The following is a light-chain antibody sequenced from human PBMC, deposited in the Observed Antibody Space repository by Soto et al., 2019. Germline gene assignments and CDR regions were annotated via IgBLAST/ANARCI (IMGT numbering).Light chain of an antibody. Sequence: EIVLTQSPATLSLSPGERATLSCRASQTVSSHLTLYQHIPGRAPRLLIYDASTRANGTPTRFSDSGSGKDFTLTITSLEPEDFALYYCQQRSDWPLLFGGGTRVEIK. CDR1: QTVSSH. J-gene: IGKJ4*01. CDR3: QQRSDWPLL. V-gene: IGKV3-11*01. CDR2: DAS.